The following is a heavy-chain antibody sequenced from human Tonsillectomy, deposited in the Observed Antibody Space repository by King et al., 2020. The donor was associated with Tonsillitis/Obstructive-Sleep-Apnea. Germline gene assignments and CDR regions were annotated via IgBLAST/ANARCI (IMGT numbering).Heavy chain of an antibody. D-gene: IGHD3-22*01. CDR2: SRPNNGDT. CDR1: GYTFTSYD. V-gene: IGHV1-18*01. CDR3: ARDYYDSSGYYHGYFQH. Sequence: QLVQSGAEVKKPGASVKVSCKASGYTFTSYDITWVRQAPGQGLEWMGWSRPNNGDTNYAQKLQGRVTMTSDTSTSKAYMELRSLRSYDTAVYYCARDYYDSSGYYHGYFQHWGQGTLVTVSS. J-gene: IGHJ1*01.